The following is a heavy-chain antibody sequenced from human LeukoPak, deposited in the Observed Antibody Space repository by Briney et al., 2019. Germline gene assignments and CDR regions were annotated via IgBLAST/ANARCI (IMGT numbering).Heavy chain of an antibody. V-gene: IGHV3-66*01. J-gene: IGHJ4*02. CDR1: GFTVSSNY. CDR2: IYSGGST. Sequence: GGSLRLSCAASGFTVSSNYMSWVRQAPGKGLEWVSVIYSGGSTYYADSVKGRFTISRDNSKNTLYLQMNSLRAEDTAVYYCARAGVDYYDSSGYYAGVAAYYFDYWGQRTLVTLSS. D-gene: IGHD3-22*01. CDR3: ARAGVDYYDSSGYYAGVAAYYFDY.